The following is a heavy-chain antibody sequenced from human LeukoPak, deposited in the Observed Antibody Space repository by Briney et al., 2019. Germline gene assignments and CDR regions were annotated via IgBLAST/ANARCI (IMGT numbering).Heavy chain of an antibody. CDR2: IIGSSGDT. CDR1: GFRFSNFA. J-gene: IGHJ4*02. V-gene: IGHV3-23*01. D-gene: IGHD5-12*01. CDR3: AKGAYDYIEMGYFDD. Sequence: GGSLRLSCAASGFRFSNFAMSWVRQAPGKGLEWASLIIGSSGDTLYADSVKGRFTISRDISKNRLYLQMNSLRAEDTALYYCAKGAYDYIEMGYFDDWGQGTLVTVSS.